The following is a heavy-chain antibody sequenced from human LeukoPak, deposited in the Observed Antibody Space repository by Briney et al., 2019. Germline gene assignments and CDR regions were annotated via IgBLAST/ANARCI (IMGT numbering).Heavy chain of an antibody. V-gene: IGHV3-7*01. Sequence: GGSLRLSCAASGFTFSRCWMSWVRQTPGKGLEWLANLKQDGSETHYLDSVKGRFTISRDNSKNTLYLQMNSLRAEDTAVYYCAKDIGYYMTLYDFWGQGTLVTVSS. J-gene: IGHJ4*02. CDR1: GFTFSRCW. CDR3: AKDIGYYMTLYDF. CDR2: LKQDGSET. D-gene: IGHD3-3*01.